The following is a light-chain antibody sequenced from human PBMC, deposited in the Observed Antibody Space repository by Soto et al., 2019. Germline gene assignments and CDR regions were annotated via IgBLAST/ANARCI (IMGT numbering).Light chain of an antibody. J-gene: IGLJ1*01. CDR1: SSNIGSNY. Sequence: QSVLTQPPSASGTPGQRVTISCSGSSSNIGSNYVFWYQQFPGTAPKLLIYSNNQRPSGVPDRFSGSRSGTSASLAIVGLRSEDEAVYYCAAWDASLSACVFGNGTKVTVL. CDR3: AAWDASLSACV. CDR2: SNN. V-gene: IGLV1-47*02.